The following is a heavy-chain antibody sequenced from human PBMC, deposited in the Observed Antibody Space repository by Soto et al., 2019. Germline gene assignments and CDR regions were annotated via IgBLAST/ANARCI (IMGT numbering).Heavy chain of an antibody. D-gene: IGHD1-26*01. CDR2: MKGYSGNP. Sequence: QVQLLQSGAEVKKPGASVKISCKASGYNFNNYEINWVRQAPAQGLEWMGWMKGYSGNPLYAQNFQGRLTLTRDTSTTTAYLELTSPAYEDTAIYFCARRRGESYYGLDYWGQGTLVTVSS. CDR1: GYNFNNYE. V-gene: IGHV1-8*01. J-gene: IGHJ4*02. CDR3: ARRRGESYYGLDY.